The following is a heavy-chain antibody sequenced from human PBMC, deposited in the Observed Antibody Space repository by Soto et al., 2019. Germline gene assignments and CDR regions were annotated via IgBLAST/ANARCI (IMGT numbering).Heavy chain of an antibody. J-gene: IGHJ6*02. CDR2: IWYDGSNK. CDR1: GFTFSSYG. CDR3: ARQRLLNYYYYYGMDV. D-gene: IGHD5-18*01. Sequence: QVQLVESGGGVVQPGRSLRLSCAASGFTFSSYGMHWVRQAPGKGLEWVAVIWYDGSNKYYADSVKGRFTISGDNSKNTLYLQMNSLRAEDTAVYYCARQRLLNYYYYYGMDVWGQGTTVTVSS. V-gene: IGHV3-33*01.